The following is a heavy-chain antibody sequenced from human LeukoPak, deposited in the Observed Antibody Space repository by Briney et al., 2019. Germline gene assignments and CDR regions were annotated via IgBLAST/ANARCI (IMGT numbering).Heavy chain of an antibody. CDR3: AKVASLCTSTSCVRGGFDY. CDR2: ISSSSSYI. Sequence: GGSLRLSCAASGFIFSNAWMNWVRQAPGKGLEWVSSISSSSSYIYYADSVKGRFTISRDNSKNTLYLQMNSLRAEDTAKYYCAKVASLCTSTSCVRGGFDYWGQGTLVTVSS. J-gene: IGHJ4*02. D-gene: IGHD2-2*01. CDR1: GFIFSNAW. V-gene: IGHV3-21*04.